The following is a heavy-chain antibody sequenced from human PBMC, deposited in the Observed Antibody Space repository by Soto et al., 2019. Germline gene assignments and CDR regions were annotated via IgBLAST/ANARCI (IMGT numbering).Heavy chain of an antibody. CDR3: ARGWYYYDSSGYPEPPFDP. V-gene: IGHV4-30-4*01. J-gene: IGHJ5*02. Sequence: PSETLSLTCTFSGGPISSGDYYWSWIRQPPGKGLEWIGYIYYSGSTYYNPSLKSRVTISVDTSKNQFSLKLSSVTAADTAVYYCARGWYYYDSSGYPEPPFDPWGQGTLVTVSS. CDR1: GGPISSGDYY. D-gene: IGHD3-22*01. CDR2: IYYSGST.